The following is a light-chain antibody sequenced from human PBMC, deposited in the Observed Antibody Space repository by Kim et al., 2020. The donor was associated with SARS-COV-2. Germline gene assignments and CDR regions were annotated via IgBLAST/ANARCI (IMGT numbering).Light chain of an antibody. V-gene: IGLV3-19*01. CDR1: SLRSYY. J-gene: IGLJ2*01. Sequence: SSELTQDPAESVALGQTVRITCQGDSLRSYYASWYQQKPGQAPVPVIYGKNNRPSGIPDRFSGSSSGNTASLTLTGAQAEDEADYYCNSRDSSGNHLVFGGGTQLTVL. CDR3: NSRDSSGNHLV. CDR2: GKN.